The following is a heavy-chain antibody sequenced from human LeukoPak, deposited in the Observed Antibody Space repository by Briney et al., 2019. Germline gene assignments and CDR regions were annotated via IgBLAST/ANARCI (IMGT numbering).Heavy chain of an antibody. J-gene: IGHJ4*02. D-gene: IGHD1-1*01. CDR2: VSGSGGDT. Sequence: PGGSLRLSCAASGFTFSSYAMSWVRQAPGKGLEWVSVVSGSGGDTYYRDPVKGRFTISRDNSKNTLHLQMNSLRAEDTAVYYCAKDGTTTITFDYWGQGTLVTVSS. CDR1: GFTFSSYA. CDR3: AKDGTTTITFDY. V-gene: IGHV3-23*01.